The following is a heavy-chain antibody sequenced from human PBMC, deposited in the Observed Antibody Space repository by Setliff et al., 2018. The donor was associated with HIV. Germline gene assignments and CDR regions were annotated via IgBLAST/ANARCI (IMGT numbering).Heavy chain of an antibody. CDR2: IHTSGRT. J-gene: IGHJ5*02. Sequence: PSETLSLTCAVSSESIVSYYGNWIRQPPGRGLEWIGYIHTSGRTKYNPSLKSRLTILVDTSKKQFSLRLTSVTAADTAVYYCSRAAYDAVDWLDPWGQGTLVTVSS. V-gene: IGHV4-4*08. CDR1: SESIVSYY. D-gene: IGHD1-1*01. CDR3: SRAAYDAVDWLDP.